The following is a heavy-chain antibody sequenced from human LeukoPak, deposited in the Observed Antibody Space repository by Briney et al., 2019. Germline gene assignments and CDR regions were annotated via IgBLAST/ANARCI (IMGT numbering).Heavy chain of an antibody. Sequence: PSETLSLTCTVSGGSISSYYWSWIRQPPGKGLEWIGYIYYSGSTNCNPSLKSRVTISVDTSKNQFSLKLSSVTAADTAVYYCARAKGSTSWRGAFDIWGQGTMVTVSS. V-gene: IGHV4-59*01. CDR2: IYYSGST. CDR3: ARAKGSTSWRGAFDI. CDR1: GGSISSYY. J-gene: IGHJ3*02. D-gene: IGHD2-2*01.